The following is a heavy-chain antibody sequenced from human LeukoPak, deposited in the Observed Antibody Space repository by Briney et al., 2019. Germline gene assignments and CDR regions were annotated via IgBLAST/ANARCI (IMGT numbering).Heavy chain of an antibody. V-gene: IGHV3-33*08. CDR1: GITFSNYC. Sequence: GRSLTLSCTTSGITFSNYCMHWARQAPGKGLEWVAVISDDGGNLHYANSVKGRFTISRDNSKNTLYLQMNSLRAEDTAVYYCARERIAVGDAFDIWGQGTMVTVSS. J-gene: IGHJ3*02. D-gene: IGHD6-19*01. CDR2: ISDDGGNL. CDR3: ARERIAVGDAFDI.